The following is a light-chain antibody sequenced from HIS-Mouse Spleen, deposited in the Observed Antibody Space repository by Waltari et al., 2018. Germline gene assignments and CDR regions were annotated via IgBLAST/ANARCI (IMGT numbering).Light chain of an antibody. Sequence: SYELTQPPSVSVSPGQTARITCSRGALPKKYAYWSQQKSGQAPVLVIYADSKRPSGIPERFSGSSSGTMATLTISGAQVEDEADYYCYSTDSSGNHRVFGGGTKLTVL. J-gene: IGLJ2*01. CDR2: ADS. V-gene: IGLV3-10*01. CDR1: ALPKKY. CDR3: YSTDSSGNHRV.